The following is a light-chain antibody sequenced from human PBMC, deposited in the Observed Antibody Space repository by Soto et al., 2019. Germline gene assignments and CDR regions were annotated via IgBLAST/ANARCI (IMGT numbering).Light chain of an antibody. J-gene: IGKJ1*01. CDR2: QAS. Sequence: DIQMTQSPSTLSASVGDRVTITCRASQSISRQLAWYQQKPGKAPNLLIYQASNLETGVPSRFTGSGSGTEFTLTISSLHPDDLASYCCLQNQSYWTFGQGTKVEVK. CDR1: QSISRQ. CDR3: LQNQSYWT. V-gene: IGKV1-5*03.